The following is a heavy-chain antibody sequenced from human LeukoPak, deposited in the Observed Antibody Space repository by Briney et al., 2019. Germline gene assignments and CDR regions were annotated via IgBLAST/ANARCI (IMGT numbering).Heavy chain of an antibody. CDR2: IKQDGSEI. J-gene: IGHJ5*02. CDR1: GFTFSSYW. Sequence: GGSLRLSCAASGFTFSSYWMSWVRQAPGKGLEWVANIKQDGSEIYYVDSVKGRFTISKDNAKNSLYLQMNSLRAEDTAVYYCARDYFIRGYSYGDWFDPWGQGTLVTVSS. D-gene: IGHD5-18*01. CDR3: ARDYFIRGYSYGDWFDP. V-gene: IGHV3-7*01.